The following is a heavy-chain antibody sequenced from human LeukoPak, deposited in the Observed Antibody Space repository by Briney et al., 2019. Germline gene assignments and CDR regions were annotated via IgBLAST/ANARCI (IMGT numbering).Heavy chain of an antibody. CDR2: IRVSGANT. J-gene: IGHJ4*02. CDR1: GFAFSSYA. Sequence: GGSLRLSCAASGFAFSSYAMSWVRQAPGKGLEWVSFIRVSGANTFYADSVKGRFTISRDNSKNTLYLQMNSLRAEDTAVYYCAKGPDTNFMDYWGQGTLVTVSS. CDR3: AKGPDTNFMDY. D-gene: IGHD1-14*01. V-gene: IGHV3-23*01.